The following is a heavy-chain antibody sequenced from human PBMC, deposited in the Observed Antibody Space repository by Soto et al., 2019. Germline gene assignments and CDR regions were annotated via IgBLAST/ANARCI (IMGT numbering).Heavy chain of an antibody. Sequence: ASVKVSCKASGYIFTSSGFSWVRQAPGQGLECMGWISAYNGNTNFAQKLQGRVTMTTXTXTSXAXMELXSLRSDDTAVYFCARFDILTGYWSFDYWG. CDR3: ARFDILTGYWSFDY. CDR1: GYIFTSSG. D-gene: IGHD3-9*01. CDR2: ISAYNGNT. J-gene: IGHJ4*01. V-gene: IGHV1-18*04.